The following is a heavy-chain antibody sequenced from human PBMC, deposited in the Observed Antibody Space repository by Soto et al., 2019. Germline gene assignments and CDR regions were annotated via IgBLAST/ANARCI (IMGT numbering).Heavy chain of an antibody. V-gene: IGHV1-18*04. CDR1: GYTFTSYG. Sequence: RASVKVSCKASGYTFTSYGISWVRQAPGQGLEWMGWISAYNGNTNYAQKLQGRVTMTTDTSTSTAYMELRSLRSDDTAVYYCARDSSGGPLNSPYYYYYGMDVWGQGTTVTVSS. CDR3: ARDSSGGPLNSPYYYYYGMDV. CDR2: ISAYNGNT. J-gene: IGHJ6*02. D-gene: IGHD3-16*01.